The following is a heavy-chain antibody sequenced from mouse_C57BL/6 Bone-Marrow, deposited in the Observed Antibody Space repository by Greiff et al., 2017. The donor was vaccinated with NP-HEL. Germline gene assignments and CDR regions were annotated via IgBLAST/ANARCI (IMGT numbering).Heavy chain of an antibody. J-gene: IGHJ4*01. Sequence: EVKLLESGGGLVQPKGSLKLSCAASGFSFNTYAMNWVRQAPGKGLEWVARIRSKSNNYATYYADSVKDRFTISRDDSESMLYLQMNNLKTEDTAMYYCVRQGITTVVDAMDYWGQGTSVTVSS. CDR1: GFSFNTYA. CDR3: VRQGITTVVDAMDY. V-gene: IGHV10-1*01. CDR2: IRSKSNNYAT. D-gene: IGHD1-1*01.